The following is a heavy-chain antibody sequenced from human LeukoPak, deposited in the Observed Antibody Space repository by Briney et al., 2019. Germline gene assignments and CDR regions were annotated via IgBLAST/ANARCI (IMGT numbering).Heavy chain of an antibody. J-gene: IGHJ4*02. CDR3: ASAPQGRYYDILTGYYVFPYYFDY. CDR2: ISGSGGST. V-gene: IGHV3-23*01. CDR1: GFTFSSYA. D-gene: IGHD3-9*01. Sequence: PGGSLRLSCAASGFTFSSYAMSWVRQAPGKGLEWVSAISGSGGSTYYADSVEGRFTISRDNSKNTLYLQMNSLRAEDTAVYYCASAPQGRYYDILTGYYVFPYYFDYWGQGTLVTVSS.